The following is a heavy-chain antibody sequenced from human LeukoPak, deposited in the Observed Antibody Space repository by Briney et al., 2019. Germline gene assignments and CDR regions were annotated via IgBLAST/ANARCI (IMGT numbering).Heavy chain of an antibody. V-gene: IGHV3-48*03. CDR3: ASLDGYNYD. D-gene: IGHD5-24*01. CDR2: ISSSGSTI. J-gene: IGHJ4*02. Sequence: PGGALRLSCAASGFTFSSYEMNWVRQAPGKGLEGVSYISSSGSTIYYADSVKGRFTISRDNSKKSLYLQMNSLRAEDTAVYYCASLDGYNYDWGQGTLVSVS. CDR1: GFTFSSYE.